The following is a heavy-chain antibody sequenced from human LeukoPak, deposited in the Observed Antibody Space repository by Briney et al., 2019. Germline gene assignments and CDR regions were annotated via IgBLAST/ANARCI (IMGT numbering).Heavy chain of an antibody. Sequence: GGSLRLSCEASGFTFSSYWMSWVRQAPGKGLEWVANIKQDGSEKYYVDSVKGRFTISRGNDKNSLYLQMNSLRAEDTAVYYCARYKRARGDQRGLLWDYWGQGTLVTVSS. CDR2: IKQDGSEK. J-gene: IGHJ4*02. CDR3: ARYKRARGDQRGLLWDY. V-gene: IGHV3-7*03. D-gene: IGHD4-17*01. CDR1: GFTFSSYW.